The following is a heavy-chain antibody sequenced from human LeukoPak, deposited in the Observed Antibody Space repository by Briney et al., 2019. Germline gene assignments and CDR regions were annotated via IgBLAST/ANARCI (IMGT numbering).Heavy chain of an antibody. CDR1: GGSVSNTDYY. CDR3: ARSMVTTDRNFDH. J-gene: IGHJ4*01. D-gene: IGHD2-21*02. CDR2: IYTTGSA. Sequence: PSETLSLTCSVSGGSVSNTDYYWSWIRQPAGKGLEWIGRIYTTGSANYNPSLKSRVTISIDTSKNQFSLSLNSVTAADTAIFYCARSMVTTDRNFDHWGQGTLVTVSS. V-gene: IGHV4-61*02.